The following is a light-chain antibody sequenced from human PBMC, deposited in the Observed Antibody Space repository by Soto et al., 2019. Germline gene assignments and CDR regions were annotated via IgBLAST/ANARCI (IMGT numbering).Light chain of an antibody. Sequence: QSALTQPRSVSGSHGQSVTISCTGTSSDVGGYNYVSWYQQHPGKAPKRMIYDVSKRPSGVPDRFSGSKSGNTASLTISGLQAEDEADYYCCSYAGSSFGTGTKLTVL. CDR2: DVS. J-gene: IGLJ1*01. CDR3: CSYAGSS. V-gene: IGLV2-11*01. CDR1: SSDVGGYNY.